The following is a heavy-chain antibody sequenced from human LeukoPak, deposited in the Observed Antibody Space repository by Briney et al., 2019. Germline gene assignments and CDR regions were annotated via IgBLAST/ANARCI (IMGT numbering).Heavy chain of an antibody. CDR3: AKVGYYDSSGYYFRDWYFDL. CDR1: GFTFDDYA. D-gene: IGHD3-22*01. V-gene: IGHV3-9*01. J-gene: IGHJ2*01. CDR2: ISWNSGSI. Sequence: GGSLRLSCAASGFTFDDYAMHWVRQAPGKGLEWVSGISWNSGSIGYADSVKGRFTISRDNAKNSLYLQMNSLRAEDTALYYCAKVGYYDSSGYYFRDWYFDLWGRGTLVTVSS.